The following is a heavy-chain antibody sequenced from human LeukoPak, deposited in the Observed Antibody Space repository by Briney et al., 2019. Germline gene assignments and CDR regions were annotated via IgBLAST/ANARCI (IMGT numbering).Heavy chain of an antibody. V-gene: IGHV1-2*02. Sequence: ASVKVSCKASGYTFTGYYMHWVRQAPGQGVEWMGWINPNSGGTNYAQKFQGRVTMTRDTSISTAYMELSRLRSDDTAVYYCARDRDIAVAGNFDYWGQGTLVTVSS. CDR3: ARDRDIAVAGNFDY. D-gene: IGHD6-19*01. CDR1: GYTFTGYY. CDR2: INPNSGGT. J-gene: IGHJ4*02.